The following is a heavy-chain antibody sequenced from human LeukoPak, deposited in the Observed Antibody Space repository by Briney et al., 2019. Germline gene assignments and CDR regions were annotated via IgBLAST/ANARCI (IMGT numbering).Heavy chain of an antibody. V-gene: IGHV1-46*01. CDR2: INPSGGST. D-gene: IGHD5-12*01. CDR3: AREGGYTHYYYMDV. J-gene: IGHJ6*03. Sequence: IINPSGGSTSYAQKFQGRVTMTRDTSTSTVYMELSSLRSEDTAVYYCAREGGYTHYYYMDVWGKGTTVTVSS.